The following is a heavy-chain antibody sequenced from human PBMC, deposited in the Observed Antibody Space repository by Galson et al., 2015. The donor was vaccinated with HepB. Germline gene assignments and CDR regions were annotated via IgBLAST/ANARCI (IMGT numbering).Heavy chain of an antibody. V-gene: IGHV4-30-4*01. D-gene: IGHD2-15*01. CDR3: ARRYCSGGSCYYFDY. J-gene: IGHJ4*02. CDR1: GGSISSGGYY. CDR2: IYYSGST. Sequence: TLSLTCAVSGGSISSGGYYWSWIRQPPGKGLEWIGYIYYSGSTYYNPSLKSRVTISVDTSKNQFSLKLSSVTAADTAVYYCARRYCSGGSCYYFDYWGQGTLVTVSS.